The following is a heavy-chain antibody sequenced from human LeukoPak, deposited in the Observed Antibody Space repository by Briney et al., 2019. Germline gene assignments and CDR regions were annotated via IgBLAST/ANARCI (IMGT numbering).Heavy chain of an antibody. V-gene: IGHV3-74*03. CDR2: INSDGSSI. Sequence: GGSLRLSCAASGFTFSSYWMHWVRQAPGKGLVWVSRINSDGSSITYADSVKGRFTISRDNAKNSVYLQMNSLRAEDTAVYYCARVWSSGYTKDYWGQGTLVTVSS. CDR3: ARVWSSGYTKDY. J-gene: IGHJ4*02. D-gene: IGHD3-22*01. CDR1: GFTFSSYW.